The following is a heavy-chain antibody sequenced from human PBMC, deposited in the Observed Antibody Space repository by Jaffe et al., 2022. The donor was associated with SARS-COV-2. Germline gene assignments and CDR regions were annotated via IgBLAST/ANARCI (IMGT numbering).Heavy chain of an antibody. D-gene: IGHD2-2*01. Sequence: EVQLVESGGGLVQPGGSLRLSCAASGFTFSSYWMSWVRQAPGKGLEWVANIKQDGSEKYYVDSVKGRFTISRDNAKNSLYLQMNSLRAEDTAVYYCARDSSAGCSSTSCYPTYFDYWGQGTLVTVSS. CDR2: IKQDGSEK. CDR3: ARDSSAGCSSTSCYPTYFDY. J-gene: IGHJ4*02. CDR1: GFTFSSYW. V-gene: IGHV3-7*03.